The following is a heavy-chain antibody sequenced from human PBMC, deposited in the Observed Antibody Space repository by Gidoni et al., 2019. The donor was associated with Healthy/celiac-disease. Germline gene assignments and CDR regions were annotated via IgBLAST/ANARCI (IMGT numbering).Heavy chain of an antibody. J-gene: IGHJ6*02. Sequence: EVQLVESGGGLVQPGRSLRLSCTASGFTFGDYAMSWVRQAPGKGLEWVGFIRSKAYGGTTEYAASLKCRFTISRDDSKSIAYLQMNSLKTEDTAVYYCTRDYDFWSGPNYYYGMDVWGQGTTVTVSS. CDR2: IRSKAYGGTT. CDR3: TRDYDFWSGPNYYYGMDV. D-gene: IGHD3-3*01. V-gene: IGHV3-49*04. CDR1: GFTFGDYA.